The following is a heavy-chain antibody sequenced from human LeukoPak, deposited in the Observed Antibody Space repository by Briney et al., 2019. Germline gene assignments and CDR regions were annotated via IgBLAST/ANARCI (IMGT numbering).Heavy chain of an antibody. J-gene: IGHJ3*01. Sequence: RGESLKISCKGSGYSFPNYWIGWVRQMPGKGLEWMGIIYPGDSDTRYSPSFQGQVTISADKSISTAYLQWSSLKASDTAMYYCARPDSSGWYSAFDAWGQGTMVTVSS. V-gene: IGHV5-51*01. CDR3: ARPDSSGWYSAFDA. CDR2: IYPGDSDT. D-gene: IGHD6-19*01. CDR1: GYSFPNYW.